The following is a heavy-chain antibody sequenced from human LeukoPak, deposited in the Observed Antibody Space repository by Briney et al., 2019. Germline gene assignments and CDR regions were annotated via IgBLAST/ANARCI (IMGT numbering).Heavy chain of an antibody. V-gene: IGHV3-64*02. CDR3: TRDGGSFCDFDY. J-gene: IGHJ4*02. D-gene: IGHD1-26*01. CDR2: INTDGRIT. CDR1: GFTFTSYA. Sequence: GGSLRLSCAASGFTFTSYAMSWVRQAPGKGLEYVSVINTDGRITYYADSVKGRFTISRDNSKNTVYLQMGSLRGEDMAVYYCTRDGGSFCDFDYWGQGALVTVSS.